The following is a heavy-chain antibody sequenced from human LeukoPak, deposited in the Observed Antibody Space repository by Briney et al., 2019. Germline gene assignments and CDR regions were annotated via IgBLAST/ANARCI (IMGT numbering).Heavy chain of an antibody. V-gene: IGHV3-23*01. D-gene: IGHD1-26*01. CDR3: AKDFRPYIVGAIYFDY. CDR2: ISGSGGST. J-gene: IGHJ4*02. CDR1: GFTFSSYA. Sequence: GGSLRLSCAASGFTFSSYAMSWVRQAPGKGLEWVSAISGSGGSTYYADSVKGRFTISRDNSKNTLYLQMNSLRAEDTAVYYCAKDFRPYIVGAIYFDYWGQGTLVTVSS.